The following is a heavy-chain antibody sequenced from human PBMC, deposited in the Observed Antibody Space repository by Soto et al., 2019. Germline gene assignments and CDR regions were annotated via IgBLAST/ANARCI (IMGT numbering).Heavy chain of an antibody. Sequence: EVQLLESGGGLVQPGGSLRLSCAASGFTFSSYAMSWVRQAPGKGLEWVSAISGSGGSTYYADSVKGRFTISRDNSKNTLYLQMNSLRAEDTAVYYCASNEQQLVGGYYYYGMDVWGQGTTVTVSS. D-gene: IGHD6-13*01. J-gene: IGHJ6*02. CDR3: ASNEQQLVGGYYYYGMDV. CDR2: ISGSGGST. V-gene: IGHV3-23*01. CDR1: GFTFSSYA.